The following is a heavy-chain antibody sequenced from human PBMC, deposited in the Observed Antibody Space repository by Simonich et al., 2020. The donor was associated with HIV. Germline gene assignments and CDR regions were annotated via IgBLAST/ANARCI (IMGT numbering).Heavy chain of an antibody. V-gene: IGHV3-21*01. Sequence: EVQLVESGGGLVQPGGSLRLSCAASGFTFSSYTMNWVRQAPGKGLEWVSSISSRSNYIYYADSVKGRFTISRDNAKNSLYLQINSLRAEDTAVYYCARDHTTVTCFDYWGQGTLVTVSS. CDR3: ARDHTTVTCFDY. CDR1: GFTFSSYT. J-gene: IGHJ4*02. D-gene: IGHD4-17*01. CDR2: ISSRSNYI.